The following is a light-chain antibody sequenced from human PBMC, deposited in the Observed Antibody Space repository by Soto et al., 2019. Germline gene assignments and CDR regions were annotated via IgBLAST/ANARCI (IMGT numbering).Light chain of an antibody. CDR3: ASYTSSSTSVI. J-gene: IGLJ2*01. CDR1: TSNIGPAYD. Sequence: QPVLTQPPSVSGAPGQRVTISCTGSTSNIGPAYDVHWYQQLPGTAPKLLISGNNNRPSGVPDRFSGSKSGTSASLAITGLQAEDEADYYCASYTSSSTSVIFGRGTKLTVL. CDR2: GNN. V-gene: IGLV1-40*01.